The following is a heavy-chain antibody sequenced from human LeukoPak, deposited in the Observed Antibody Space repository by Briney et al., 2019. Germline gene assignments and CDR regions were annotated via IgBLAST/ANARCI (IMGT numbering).Heavy chain of an antibody. CDR3: ARDYHDSSGYPPPHPYYFDY. Sequence: SETLSLTCTVSGYSISSGYYWGWIRQPPGKGLEWIGSIYHSGSTYYNPSLKSRVTISVDTSKNQFSLKLSSVTAADTAVYYCARDYHDSSGYPPPHPYYFDYWGQGTLVTVSS. CDR1: GYSISSGYY. D-gene: IGHD3-22*01. J-gene: IGHJ4*02. V-gene: IGHV4-38-2*02. CDR2: IYHSGST.